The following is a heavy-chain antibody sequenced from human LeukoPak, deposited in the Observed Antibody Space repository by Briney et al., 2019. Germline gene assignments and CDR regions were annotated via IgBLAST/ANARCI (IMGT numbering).Heavy chain of an antibody. D-gene: IGHD2/OR15-2a*01. CDR1: GFTFSNYG. CDR3: AKEKVPISMPAWYFDL. CDR2: IAHDGSVQ. Sequence: GRSLRLSCAASGFTFSNYGMHWVRQTPGRGLEWVIVIAHDGSVQYYTDSVKGRFTISRDDSKNTLYLQMNSLRAEDTAIYYCAKEKVPISMPAWYFDLWGRGTLVTVSS. V-gene: IGHV3-30*18. J-gene: IGHJ2*01.